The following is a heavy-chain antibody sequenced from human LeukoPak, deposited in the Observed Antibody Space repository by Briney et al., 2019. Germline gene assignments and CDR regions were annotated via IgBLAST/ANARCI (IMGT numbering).Heavy chain of an antibody. Sequence: ASVKVSCKASGYTFTSYSTTWVRQAPGQGLEWMGWISAYNGNTNYAQKLQGRVTMTTDTSTTTAYMELRSLRSDDTAVYYCARTSLPHYYDSSGYYYAFDYWGQGTLVTVSS. CDR1: GYTFTSYS. J-gene: IGHJ4*02. CDR2: ISAYNGNT. D-gene: IGHD3-22*01. CDR3: ARTSLPHYYDSSGYYYAFDY. V-gene: IGHV1-18*01.